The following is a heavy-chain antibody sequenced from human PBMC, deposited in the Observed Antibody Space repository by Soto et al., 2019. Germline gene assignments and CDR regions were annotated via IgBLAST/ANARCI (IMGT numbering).Heavy chain of an antibody. V-gene: IGHV4-34*01. D-gene: IGHD2-2*01. J-gene: IGHJ6*02. Sequence: SETLSLTCAVYGGSFSGYYWSWIRQPPGKGLERIGEINHSGSTNYNPSLRSRVTISVDTSKNQFSLKLSSVTAADTAVYYCARGREDIVVVPAAKEDGYYYYYGMDVWGQGTTVTVS. CDR2: INHSGST. CDR3: ARGREDIVVVPAAKEDGYYYYYGMDV. CDR1: GGSFSGYY.